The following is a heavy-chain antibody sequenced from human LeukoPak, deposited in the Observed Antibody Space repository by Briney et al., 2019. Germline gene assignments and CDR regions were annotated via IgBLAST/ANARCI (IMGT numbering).Heavy chain of an antibody. CDR3: ARVGGSYFCDY. CDR2: ISSNGGST. Sequence: GSLRLSCAASGFTFSSYAMHWVRQAPGKGLEQVSAISSNGGSTYYANSVKGRFTISRDNSKNTLYLQMGSLRAEDMAVYYCARVGGSYFCDYWGQGTLVTVSS. D-gene: IGHD1-26*01. J-gene: IGHJ4*02. V-gene: IGHV3-64*01. CDR1: GFTFSSYA.